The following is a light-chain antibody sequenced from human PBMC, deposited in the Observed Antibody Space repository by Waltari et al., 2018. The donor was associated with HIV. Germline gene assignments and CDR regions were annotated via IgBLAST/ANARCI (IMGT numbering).Light chain of an antibody. CDR1: ALPKQY. J-gene: IGLJ2*01. Sequence: SYELPQPPSWSVSPGQTARITCPGDALPKQYAYWYQQKPGQAPVLVIYKDSERPSGIPERFSGSSSGTTVTLTISGVQAEDEADYYCQSADSSGTYVVFGGGTKLTVL. CDR3: QSADSSGTYVV. CDR2: KDS. V-gene: IGLV3-25*03.